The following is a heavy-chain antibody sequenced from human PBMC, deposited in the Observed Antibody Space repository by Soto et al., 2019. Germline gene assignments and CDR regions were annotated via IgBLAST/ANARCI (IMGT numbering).Heavy chain of an antibody. CDR3: VREDYKYGMDV. V-gene: IGHV4-30-4*02. Sequence: SDSLSITCTVSGRCISGGNDYWSWIRQPPRKGLEWIGYIYYSGSTHYNSSLKSRVTISVDTSKNQFSLKLSSVTAADTAVYYCVREDYKYGMDVWGQGTTVT. D-gene: IGHD1-20*01. CDR1: GRCISGGNDY. J-gene: IGHJ6*02. CDR2: IYYSGST.